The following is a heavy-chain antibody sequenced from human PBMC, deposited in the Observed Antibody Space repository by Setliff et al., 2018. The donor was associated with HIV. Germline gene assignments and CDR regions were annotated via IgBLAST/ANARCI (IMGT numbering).Heavy chain of an antibody. Sequence: SETLSLTCTVSGGSISSGGYYWSWIRQHPGKGLEWIGYIYYSGSTYYNPSLKSRVTISVDTSKNQFSLQLNSVTAADTAVYYCVRYCSGGTCYDIDYWGQGTVVTVSS. CDR2: IYYSGST. V-gene: IGHV4-31*03. D-gene: IGHD2-15*01. J-gene: IGHJ4*02. CDR1: GGSISSGGYY. CDR3: VRYCSGGTCYDIDY.